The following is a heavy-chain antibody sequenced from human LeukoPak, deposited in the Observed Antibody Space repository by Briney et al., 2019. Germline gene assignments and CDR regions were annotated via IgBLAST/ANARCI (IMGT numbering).Heavy chain of an antibody. CDR1: GYTFTSYG. D-gene: IGHD3-22*01. CDR2: ISAYNGNT. V-gene: IGHV1-18*01. CDR3: AREARGYYPDAFDI. J-gene: IGHJ3*02. Sequence: GASVKVSCKASGYTFTSYGISWVRQAPGQGLGWMGWISAYNGNTNYAQKLQGRVTMTTDTSTSTAYMELRSLRSDDTAVYYCAREARGYYPDAFDIWGQGTMVTVSS.